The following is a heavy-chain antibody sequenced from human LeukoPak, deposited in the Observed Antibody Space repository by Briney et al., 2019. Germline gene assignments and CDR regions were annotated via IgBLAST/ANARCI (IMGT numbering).Heavy chain of an antibody. D-gene: IGHD3-3*01. J-gene: IGHJ5*02. Sequence: SETLSLTCTVSGGSIRSSSYYWGWIRQPPGKGLEWIGSIYYSGSTYYNPSLKSRVTISVDTSKNQFSLKLSSVTAADTAVYYCARLNYDFWSGYCGFDPWGQGTLVTVS. CDR2: IYYSGST. CDR3: ARLNYDFWSGYCGFDP. CDR1: GGSIRSSSYY. V-gene: IGHV4-39*01.